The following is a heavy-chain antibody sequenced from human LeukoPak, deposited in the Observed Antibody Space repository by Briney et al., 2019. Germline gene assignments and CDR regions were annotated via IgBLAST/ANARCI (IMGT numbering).Heavy chain of an antibody. CDR2: ISSNGGST. CDR1: GFTFSNYA. Sequence: PGGSLRLSCAASGFTFSNYAMHWVRQAPGKGLEYVSAISSNGGSTYYANSVKGRFTISRDNSKNTLYLQMNSLRAEDTAVYYCAKEGYCSSTSCYTDAFDIWGQGTMVTVSS. V-gene: IGHV3-64*01. CDR3: AKEGYCSSTSCYTDAFDI. J-gene: IGHJ3*02. D-gene: IGHD2-2*02.